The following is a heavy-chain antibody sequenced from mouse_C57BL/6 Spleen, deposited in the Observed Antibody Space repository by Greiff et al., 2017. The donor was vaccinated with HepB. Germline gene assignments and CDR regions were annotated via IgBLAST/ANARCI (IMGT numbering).Heavy chain of an antibody. CDR3: ARSIYYGYQAWFAY. V-gene: IGHV1-18*01. J-gene: IGHJ3*01. CDR2: INPNNGGT. CDR1: GYTFTDYN. Sequence: VQLKQSGPELVKPGASVKIPCKASGYTFTDYNMDWVKQSHGKSLEWIGDINPNNGGTIYNQKFKGKATLTVDKSSSTAYMELRSLTSEDTAVYYCARSIYYGYQAWFAYWGQGTLVTVSA. D-gene: IGHD2-2*01.